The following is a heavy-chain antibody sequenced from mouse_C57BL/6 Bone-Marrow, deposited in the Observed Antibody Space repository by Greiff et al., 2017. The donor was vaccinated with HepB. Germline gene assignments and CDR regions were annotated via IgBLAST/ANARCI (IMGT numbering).Heavy chain of an antibody. Sequence: QVQLKQPGAELVRPGSSVKLSCKASGYTFTSYWMDWVKQRPGQGLEWIGNIYPSDSETHYNQKFKDKATLTVDKSSSTAYMQLSSLTSEDSAVYYCARRVGWLPFDYWGQGTTLTVSS. D-gene: IGHD2-3*01. J-gene: IGHJ2*01. CDR3: ARRVGWLPFDY. CDR2: IYPSDSET. V-gene: IGHV1-61*01. CDR1: GYTFTSYW.